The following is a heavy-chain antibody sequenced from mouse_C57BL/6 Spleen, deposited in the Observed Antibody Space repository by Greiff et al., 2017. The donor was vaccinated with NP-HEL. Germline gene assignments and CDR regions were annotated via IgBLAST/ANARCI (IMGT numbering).Heavy chain of an antibody. J-gene: IGHJ2*01. V-gene: IGHV5-17*01. CDR1: GFTFSDYG. CDR2: ISSGSSTI. Sequence: DVKLVESGGGLVKPGGSLKLSCAASGFTFSDYGMHWVRQAPEKGLEWVAYISSGSSTIYYADTVKGRFTISRDNTKNTLFLQMTSLRSEDTAMYYCARPVWDAQYYFDYWGQGTTLTVSS. D-gene: IGHD2-10*02. CDR3: ARPVWDAQYYFDY.